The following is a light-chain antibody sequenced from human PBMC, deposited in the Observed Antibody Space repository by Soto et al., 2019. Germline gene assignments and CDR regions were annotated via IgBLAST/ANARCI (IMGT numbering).Light chain of an antibody. Sequence: DSHMTQSPSTLSASVGDRVTITCRASPSISSWLAWYQQKPGKAPTLLIYDASTLQSGVPSAFSGSGSGTEFTLTISSLQPEDFATYYCQQLNSYPWTFGQGTKVDI. V-gene: IGKV1-5*01. J-gene: IGKJ1*01. CDR1: PSISSW. CDR2: DAS. CDR3: QQLNSYPWT.